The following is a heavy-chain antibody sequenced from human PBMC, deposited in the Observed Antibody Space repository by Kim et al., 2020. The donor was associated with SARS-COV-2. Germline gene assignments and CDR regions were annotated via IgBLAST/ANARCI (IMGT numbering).Heavy chain of an antibody. D-gene: IGHD2-21*02. CDR2: IYPCDSDT. J-gene: IGHJ5*02. CDR1: GYSFTSYW. Sequence: GESLKISCKGSGYSFTSYWIGWVRQMPGKGLEWMGIIYPCDSDTRYSPSFQGQVTISADKSISTAYLQWSSLKASDTAMYYCSRRAYCGGDCYSGYNWFDPWGQGTLVTVSS. V-gene: IGHV5-51*01. CDR3: SRRAYCGGDCYSGYNWFDP.